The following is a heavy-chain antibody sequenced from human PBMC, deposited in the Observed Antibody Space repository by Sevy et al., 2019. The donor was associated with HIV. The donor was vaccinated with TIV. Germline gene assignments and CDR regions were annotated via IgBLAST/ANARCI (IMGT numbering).Heavy chain of an antibody. D-gene: IGHD3-16*02. CDR1: GGSISSGGYY. Sequence: SETLSLTCTVSGGSISSGGYYWSWIRQHPGKGLEWIGNNYYSGSTYYNPSLKSRVTISVDTSKNQFSLKLSSVTAADGAVCYCVRADYVWGSYRLDYWGQGTLVTVSS. CDR3: VRADYVWGSYRLDY. CDR2: NYYSGST. J-gene: IGHJ4*02. V-gene: IGHV4-31*03.